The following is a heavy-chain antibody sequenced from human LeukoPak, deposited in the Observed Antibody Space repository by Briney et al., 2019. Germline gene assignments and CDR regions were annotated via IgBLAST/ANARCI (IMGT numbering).Heavy chain of an antibody. V-gene: IGHV1-69*04. CDR3: ARDNIAPSGLPGDP. CDR2: IIPILGIA. J-gene: IGHJ5*02. D-gene: IGHD6-13*01. Sequence: SVKVSCKASGGTFSSYAISWVRQAPGQGLEWMGRIIPILGIANYAQKLQGRVTITADKSTSTAYMELSSLRSEDTAVYYCARDNIAPSGLPGDPWGQGTLVTVSS. CDR1: GGTFSSYA.